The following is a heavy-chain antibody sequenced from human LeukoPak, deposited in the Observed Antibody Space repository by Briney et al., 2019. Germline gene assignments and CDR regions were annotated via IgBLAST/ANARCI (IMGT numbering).Heavy chain of an antibody. J-gene: IGHJ5*02. CDR3: ARHNYGSGTSFDP. V-gene: IGHV3-7*01. Sequence: GGSLRLSCAASGFTFSSYWMSWVRQAPGKGLEWVANIKKDGSEKHYVDSVKGRFTISRDNAKNSLYLQMSSLRAEDSALFYCARHNYGSGTSFDPWGQGTLVTVSS. CDR2: IKKDGSEK. D-gene: IGHD3-10*01. CDR1: GFTFSSYW.